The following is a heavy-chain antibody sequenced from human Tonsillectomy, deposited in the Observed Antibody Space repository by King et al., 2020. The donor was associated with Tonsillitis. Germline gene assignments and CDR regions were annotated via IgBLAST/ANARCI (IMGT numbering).Heavy chain of an antibody. CDR3: AKSGYDVPAFDI. D-gene: IGHD5-12*01. V-gene: IGHV3-23*03. J-gene: IGHJ3*02. CDR1: GFTLSNYA. Sequence: VQLVESGGGLVQPGGSLRLSCAASGFTLSNYAMDWVRQTPGKGLEWVSVIYSGGESTYYADSVKGRFTISRDNSKNTLYLQMNSLRAADTAVYYCAKSGYDVPAFDIWGQGTMVTVSS. CDR2: IYSGGEST.